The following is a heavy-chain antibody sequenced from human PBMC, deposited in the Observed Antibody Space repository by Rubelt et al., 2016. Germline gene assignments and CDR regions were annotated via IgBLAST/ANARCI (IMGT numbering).Heavy chain of an antibody. D-gene: IGHD5-12*01. Sequence: QVQLVQSGAEVKKPGSSVKVSCKASGGTFSSYAISWVRRAPGQGLEWMGRIIPILGIANDVQEVQGRVTSTADKCTGVADMELSSLRAEDTAGYCWARDRCGYDKIDYWGQGTLIAVSS. CDR3: ARDRCGYDKIDY. J-gene: IGHJ4*02. CDR2: IIPILGIA. CDR1: GGTFSSYA. V-gene: IGHV1-69*04.